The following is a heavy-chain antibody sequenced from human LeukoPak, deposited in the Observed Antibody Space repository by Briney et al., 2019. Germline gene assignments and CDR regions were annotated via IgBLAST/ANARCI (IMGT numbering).Heavy chain of an antibody. CDR2: INPSGGST. D-gene: IGHD3-22*01. CDR1: GYTFTSYY. V-gene: IGHV1-46*01. J-gene: IGHJ6*02. Sequence: ASVKVSCKASGYTFTSYYMHWVRQAPGQGLEWMGIINPSGGSTSYAQKFQGRVTMTRNTSISTAYMELSSLRSEDTAVYYCARGFGWLLPYYYYYGMDVWGQGTTVTVSS. CDR3: ARGFGWLLPYYYYYGMDV.